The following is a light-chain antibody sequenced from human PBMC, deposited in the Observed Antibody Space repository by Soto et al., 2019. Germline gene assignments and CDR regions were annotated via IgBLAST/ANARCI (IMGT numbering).Light chain of an antibody. CDR1: SSDVGGYEF. V-gene: IGLV2-11*01. Sequence: QSALTQPRSVSGSPGQSVTISCSGTSSDVGGYEFVSCYQQYPGKVPKPIIYDVNKRPSGVPDRFAGSKSGNTASLTISGLHAEDEAVYYCCSYGGAYTLIFGGGTKVTVL. CDR2: DVN. J-gene: IGLJ2*01. CDR3: CSYGGAYTLI.